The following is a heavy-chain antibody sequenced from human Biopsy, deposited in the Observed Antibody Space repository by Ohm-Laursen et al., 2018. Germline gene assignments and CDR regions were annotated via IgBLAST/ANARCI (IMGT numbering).Heavy chain of an antibody. J-gene: IGHJ3*01. CDR2: ISPVFGAV. CDR1: GGTFNNYA. CDR3: ARAFGGAYYSYAFDL. Sequence: SSVKVSCMASGGTFNNYAISWVRQAPGPGLEWMGGISPVFGAVKYAEKFQGRLTMTTDISTSTAYMDLKGLRSDDTAIYYCARAFGGAYYSYAFDLWGQGTLVTVSS. V-gene: IGHV1-69*05. D-gene: IGHD2-21*02.